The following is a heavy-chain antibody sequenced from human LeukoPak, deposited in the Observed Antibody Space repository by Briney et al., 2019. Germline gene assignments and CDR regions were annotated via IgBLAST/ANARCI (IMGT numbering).Heavy chain of an antibody. D-gene: IGHD2-21*02. V-gene: IGHV3-23*01. CDR3: AKDPSRYGDYTEYFQH. J-gene: IGHJ1*01. CDR2: IRGNGGST. CDR1: GFTFGSSA. Sequence: GGSLRLSCAASGFTFGSSAMSWVRQAPGKGLESVSGIRGNGGSTYYADSVKGRFTISRDNSENMLYLQMNSLRAEDTAVYYCAKDPSRYGDYTEYFQHWGQGTLVTVSS.